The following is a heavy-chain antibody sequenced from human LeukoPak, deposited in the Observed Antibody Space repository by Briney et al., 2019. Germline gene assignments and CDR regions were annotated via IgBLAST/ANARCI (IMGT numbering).Heavy chain of an antibody. CDR1: GFTFSSYA. Sequence: GRSLRLSCAASGFTFSSYAMHWVRQAPGGSLEWISSISGDGARTYYTNSVKGRLTISRDNPKNTLFLQVNSLRVGDTAVYYCAKGGLTTPLHYWGQGTLVTVSS. D-gene: IGHD1-14*01. CDR3: AKGGLTTPLHY. CDR2: ISGDGART. J-gene: IGHJ4*02. V-gene: IGHV3-23*01.